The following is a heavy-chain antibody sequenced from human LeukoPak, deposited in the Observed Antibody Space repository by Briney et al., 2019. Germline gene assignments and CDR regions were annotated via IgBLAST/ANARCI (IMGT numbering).Heavy chain of an antibody. Sequence: SETLSLTCTVSGGSISSSSYYWGWIRQPPGKGLEWIGSIYYSGSTYYNPSLKSRVTISVDTSKNQFSLKLSSVTAADTAVYYCAISGGYCRSTSCYYYYYMDVWGKGTTVTVSS. J-gene: IGHJ6*03. V-gene: IGHV4-39*07. CDR2: IYYSGST. CDR3: AISGGYCRSTSCYYYYYMDV. CDR1: GGSISSSSYY. D-gene: IGHD2-2*03.